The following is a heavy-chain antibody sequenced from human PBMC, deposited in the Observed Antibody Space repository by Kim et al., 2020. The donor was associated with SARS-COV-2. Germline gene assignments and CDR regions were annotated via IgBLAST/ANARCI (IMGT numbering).Heavy chain of an antibody. D-gene: IGHD5-12*01. J-gene: IGHJ6*02. Sequence: ASVKVSCKASAYALSDYYMHWVRQAPGQGLEWMGWINHYSGGAIYAQEFQGRIAITRDTSISTTYMELSRLRSDDTALYYCGRGRAAIGVSRYAMAGGGQGTTVTVS. V-gene: IGHV1-2*02. CDR2: INHYSGGA. CDR1: AYALSDYY. CDR3: GRGRAAIGVSRYAMAG.